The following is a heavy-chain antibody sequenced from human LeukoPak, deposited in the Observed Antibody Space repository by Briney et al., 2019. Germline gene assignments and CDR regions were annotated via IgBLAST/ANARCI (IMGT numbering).Heavy chain of an antibody. J-gene: IGHJ4*02. D-gene: IGHD2-2*01. Sequence: PGGSLRLSCAASGFTFTKYWMTWVRQDPGKGLEWAANINQDGSERFYVDSVKGRFTISRDNAKNSLYLQMNSLGAEDTAVYYCARGLDCRSTNCYLDTWGQGTLVTVSS. V-gene: IGHV3-7*01. CDR1: GFTFTKYW. CDR3: ARGLDCRSTNCYLDT. CDR2: INQDGSER.